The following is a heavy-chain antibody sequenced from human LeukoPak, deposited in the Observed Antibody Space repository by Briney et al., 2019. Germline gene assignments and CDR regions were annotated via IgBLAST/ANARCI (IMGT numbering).Heavy chain of an antibody. CDR1: GFTFDDYA. D-gene: IGHD1-1*01. Sequence: PGGSLRLSCAASGFTFDDYAMHWVRQAPGKGLEWVSGISWNSGSIGYADSVKGRFTISRDNAKNSLYLQMNSLRAGDTALYYCAKDKGTTWRYYFDYWGQGTLVTVSS. CDR2: ISWNSGSI. J-gene: IGHJ4*02. V-gene: IGHV3-9*01. CDR3: AKDKGTTWRYYFDY.